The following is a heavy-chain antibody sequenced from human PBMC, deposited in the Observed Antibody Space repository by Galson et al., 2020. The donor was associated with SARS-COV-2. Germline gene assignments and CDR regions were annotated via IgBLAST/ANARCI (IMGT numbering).Heavy chain of an antibody. D-gene: IGHD2-2*01. CDR1: GYTFTSYG. CDR3: AREMLCSSTSCYDHYYYYMDV. CDR2: ISAYNGNT. J-gene: IGHJ6*03. Sequence: ASVKVSCKASGYTFTSYGISWVRQAPGQGLEWMGWISAYNGNTNYAQKLQGRVTMTTDTSTSTAYMELRSLRSDDTAVYYCAREMLCSSTSCYDHYYYYMDVWGKGTTVTVSS. V-gene: IGHV1-18*01.